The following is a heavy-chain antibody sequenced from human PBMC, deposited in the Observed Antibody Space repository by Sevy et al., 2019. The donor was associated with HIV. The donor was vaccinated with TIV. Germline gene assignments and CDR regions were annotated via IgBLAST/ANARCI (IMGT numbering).Heavy chain of an antibody. CDR3: ARVSLDYYDSSGYYYFDY. Sequence: ASVKVSCKASGYTFTSYDINWVRQATGQGLEWMGLMNPNSGNTGYAQKFQGRVTMTRNTSISTASMELSSLRSEDTAVYYCARVSLDYYDSSGYYYFDYWGQGTLVTVSS. CDR1: GYTFTSYD. CDR2: MNPNSGNT. J-gene: IGHJ4*02. D-gene: IGHD3-22*01. V-gene: IGHV1-8*01.